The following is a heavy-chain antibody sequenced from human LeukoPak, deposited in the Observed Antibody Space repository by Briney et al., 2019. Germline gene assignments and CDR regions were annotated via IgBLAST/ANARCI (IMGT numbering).Heavy chain of an antibody. Sequence: ASVKVSCKASGYTFTGYYMHWVRQAPGQGLEWMGWINPNSGATNYQGRVTMTRDTSISTASMELSSLKPDDTAVYYCATESPRRQYYYDPNWFDPWGQGTLVTVSS. V-gene: IGHV1-2*02. CDR2: INPNSGAT. CDR3: ATESPRRQYYYDPNWFDP. CDR1: GYTFTGYY. J-gene: IGHJ5*02. D-gene: IGHD3-22*01.